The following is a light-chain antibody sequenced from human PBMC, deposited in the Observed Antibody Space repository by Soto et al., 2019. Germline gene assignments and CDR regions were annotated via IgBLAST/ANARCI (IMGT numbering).Light chain of an antibody. CDR1: QSTNSW. Sequence: DIQMTQSPSTLSASVGDRVTITCRASQSTNSWLAWYQQKPGKAPKILIYKVSNLESGVPSRFSGSGSGTEFTLTISSLQPDDFATYYCQQYNTYPWTFGQGTQVEIK. J-gene: IGKJ1*01. CDR3: QQYNTYPWT. CDR2: KVS. V-gene: IGKV1-5*03.